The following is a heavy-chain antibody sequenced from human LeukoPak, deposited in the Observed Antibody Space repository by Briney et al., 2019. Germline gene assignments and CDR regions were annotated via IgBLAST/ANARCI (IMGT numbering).Heavy chain of an antibody. CDR1: GFTFSTYD. D-gene: IGHD3-22*01. J-gene: IGHJ4*02. CDR3: ARSTRDSSGYSN. V-gene: IGHV3-33*08. Sequence: GGSLRLSCAASGFTFSTYDMYWVRQAPGKGLECVAFLRYDGSKNYYADSVKGRFTVSGDNSKNSLYLQMNSLRAGDTAVYYCARSTRDSSGYSNWGQGTLVTVSS. CDR2: LRYDGSKN.